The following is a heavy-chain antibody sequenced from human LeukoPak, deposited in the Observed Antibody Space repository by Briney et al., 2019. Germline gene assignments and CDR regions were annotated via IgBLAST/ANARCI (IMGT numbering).Heavy chain of an antibody. CDR1: AGSLSSSSYY. Sequence: SETLSLTCTVSAGSLSSSSYYWGWIRQSPGKGLEWIGSIYYSGSTYYNPSLKSRLTISVDTSENQFSLKLSSVTAADTAVYYCVTSNYGRFDPWGQGTLVTVSS. V-gene: IGHV4-39*01. D-gene: IGHD4-11*01. J-gene: IGHJ5*02. CDR3: VTSNYGRFDP. CDR2: IYYSGST.